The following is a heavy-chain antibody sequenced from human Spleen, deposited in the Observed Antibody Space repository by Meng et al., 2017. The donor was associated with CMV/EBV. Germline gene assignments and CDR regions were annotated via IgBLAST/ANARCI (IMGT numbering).Heavy chain of an antibody. CDR1: GFTFSDYY. CDR2: ISSDGNAI. J-gene: IGHJ4*02. Sequence: GESLKISCAASGFTFSDYYMIWIRQGPGKGLEWVSYISSDGNAIYYADSVKGRFTISRDNAKNSLYLQMNSLRAEDTAVYYCTSLATWGQGSLVTVSS. CDR3: TSLAT. V-gene: IGHV3-11*01.